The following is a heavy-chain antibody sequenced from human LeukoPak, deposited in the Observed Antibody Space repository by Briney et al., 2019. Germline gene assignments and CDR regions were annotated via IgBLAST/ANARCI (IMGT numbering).Heavy chain of an antibody. CDR3: ARRSDSGSDDGEDYFDH. D-gene: IGHD1-26*01. V-gene: IGHV4-39*01. Sequence: SETLSLTCTVSGGSIYSTTFYWGWIRQPPGKGLEWIGSMYYDGSTYHNTSLKSRVTISVDTSNNQFSLKLTSVTAADTAVYFCARRSDSGSDDGEDYFDHWGQGTLVTVSS. CDR2: MYYDGST. CDR1: GGSIYSTTFY. J-gene: IGHJ4*02.